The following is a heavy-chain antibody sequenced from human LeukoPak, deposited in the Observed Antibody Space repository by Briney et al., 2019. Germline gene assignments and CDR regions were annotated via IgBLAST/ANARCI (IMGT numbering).Heavy chain of an antibody. CDR1: GDTFSSYY. V-gene: IGHV1-46*01. CDR3: ARDRETYYDNSDYWGYFDY. J-gene: IGHJ4*02. D-gene: IGHD3-22*01. Sequence: ASVKVSCKASGDTFSSYYVHWVRQAPGQGLEWMGIMNPSGGSIRYAQKFQGRVTMTRDMSTSTVYMELSSLRSEDTAVYYCARDRETYYDNSDYWGYFDYWGQGTLVTVSS. CDR2: MNPSGGSI.